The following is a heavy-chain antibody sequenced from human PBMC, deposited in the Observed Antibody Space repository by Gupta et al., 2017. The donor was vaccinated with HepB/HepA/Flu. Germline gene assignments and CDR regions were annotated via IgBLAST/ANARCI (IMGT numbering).Heavy chain of an antibody. CDR2: INHSGST. CDR3: ARGPPTYYDGGGYYFFDF. V-gene: IGHV4-34*01. Sequence: QVQLQEWGAGLLKPSETLSLTCAVYGGSFSGSFWTWIRPPPGKGLEWIGEINHSGSTNYNPSLKSRVTISVDTSKNQFSLKLSSVTAADTAIYYCARGPPTYYDGGGYYFFDFWGRGALVTVSS. D-gene: IGHD3-22*01. CDR1: GGSFSGSF. J-gene: IGHJ4*02.